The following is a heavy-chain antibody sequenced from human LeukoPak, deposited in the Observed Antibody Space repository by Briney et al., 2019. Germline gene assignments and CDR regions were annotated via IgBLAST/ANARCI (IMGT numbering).Heavy chain of an antibody. V-gene: IGHV3-23*01. Sequence: GGSLRLSCAASGFTFDNYRMSWVRQAPGKGLEWVSTVNADGGNTYYADSVKARFTISGDNSKSTLIPQMNSLRVEDTALYYCTKRVKYGGTWDHFADWGQGTLVTVSS. CDR1: GFTFDNYR. CDR2: VNADGGNT. CDR3: TKRVKYGGTWDHFAD. J-gene: IGHJ4*02. D-gene: IGHD1-26*01.